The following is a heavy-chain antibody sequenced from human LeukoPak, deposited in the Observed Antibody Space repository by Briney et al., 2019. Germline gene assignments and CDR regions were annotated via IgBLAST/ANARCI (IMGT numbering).Heavy chain of an antibody. Sequence: ASVKVSCKASGYTFTSYDINWVRQATGQGLEWMGWMNPNSGNTGYAQKFQGRVTITRNTSISTAYMELSSLRSEDTAVYYCARANQGYCSGGSCCFVDYWGQGTLVTVSS. CDR1: GYTFTSYD. CDR2: MNPNSGNT. D-gene: IGHD2-15*01. CDR3: ARANQGYCSGGSCCFVDY. J-gene: IGHJ4*02. V-gene: IGHV1-8*03.